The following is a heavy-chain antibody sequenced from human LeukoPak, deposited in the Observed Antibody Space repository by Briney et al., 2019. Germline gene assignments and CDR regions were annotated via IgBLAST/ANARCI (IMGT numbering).Heavy chain of an antibody. CDR1: GYSITSANY. CDR3: ARGGPYSTDAFDI. CDR2: IYHTGTT. Sequence: SETLSLTCNVSGYSITSANYWGWIRQPPGKGLEWIATIYHTGTTFYNPSLRSRVTVLVDTSKKQFSLNLKSVTAADTALFYCARGGPYSTDAFDIWGQGTMVTVSS. J-gene: IGHJ3*02. D-gene: IGHD2-21*01. V-gene: IGHV4-38-2*02.